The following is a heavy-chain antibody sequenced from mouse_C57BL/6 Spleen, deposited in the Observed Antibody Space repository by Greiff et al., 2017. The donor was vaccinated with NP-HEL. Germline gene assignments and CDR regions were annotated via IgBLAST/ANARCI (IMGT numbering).Heavy chain of an antibody. CDR1: GYSTTSGYD. D-gene: IGHD3-2*02. J-gene: IGHJ2*01. V-gene: IGHV3-1*01. Sequence: DVQLQESGPGMVKPSQSLSLTCTVTGYSTTSGYDWHWIRHFPGNKLEWMGYISYSGSTNYNPSLKSRISITHDTSKNHFFLKLNSVTTEDTATYYCARWDSSGYVDYWGQGTTLTVSS. CDR3: ARWDSSGYVDY. CDR2: ISYSGST.